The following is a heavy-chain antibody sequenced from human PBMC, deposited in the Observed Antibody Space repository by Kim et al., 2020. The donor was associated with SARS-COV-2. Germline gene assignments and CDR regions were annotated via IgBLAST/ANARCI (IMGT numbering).Heavy chain of an antibody. CDR3: AREGYSGSSHYFDY. D-gene: IGHD1-26*01. J-gene: IGHJ4*02. CDR2: IWYDGSNK. V-gene: IGHV3-33*01. CDR1: GFTFSSYG. Sequence: GGSLRLSCAASGFTFSSYGMHWVRQAPGKGLEGGAVIWYDGSNKYYADSVKGRFTISRDNSKNTLYLKMNSLRAEDTAVYYCAREGYSGSSHYFDYWGQGTLVTVSS.